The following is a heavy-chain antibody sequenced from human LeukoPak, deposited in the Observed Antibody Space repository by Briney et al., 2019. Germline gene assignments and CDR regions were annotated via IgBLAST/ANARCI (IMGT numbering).Heavy chain of an antibody. CDR2: IIPIFGTA. CDR1: GGTFSSYA. D-gene: IGHD5/OR15-5a*01. J-gene: IGHJ5*02. V-gene: IGHV1-69*01. Sequence: GASVTVSCKASGGTFSSYAISWVRQAPGQGLEWMGGIIPIFGTANYAQKFQGRVTITADESTSTAYMELSSLRSEDTAVYYCARGRFSPVYAPNWFDPWGQGTLVTVSS. CDR3: ARGRFSPVYAPNWFDP.